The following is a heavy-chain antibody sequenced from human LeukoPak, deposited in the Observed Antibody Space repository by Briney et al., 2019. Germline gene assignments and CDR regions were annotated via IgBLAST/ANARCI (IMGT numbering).Heavy chain of an antibody. J-gene: IGHJ4*02. D-gene: IGHD3-22*01. CDR2: IIPIFGTT. CDR1: GYTFTSYD. V-gene: IGHV1-69*13. Sequence: SVKVSCKASGYTFTSYDINWVRQAPGQGLEWMGAIIPIFGTTNYAQQFQGRVTITADESTNTAYMDLSSLRSEDTAVYYCATDTAPTGDYYDTSGYYRFDYWGQGTLVTVSS. CDR3: ATDTAPTGDYYDTSGYYRFDY.